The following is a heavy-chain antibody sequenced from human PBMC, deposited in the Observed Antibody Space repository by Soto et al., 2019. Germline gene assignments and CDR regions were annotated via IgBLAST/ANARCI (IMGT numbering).Heavy chain of an antibody. Sequence: SETVSLTCAVYWGSFSGYYWSWIRQPPGKGLEWIVEINHSGSTNYNPSLKSRVTISVDTSKNQFSLKLSSVTAAYTAVYFCARHSLALRKNNWFETWGKGIMVTVSS. J-gene: IGHJ5*02. V-gene: IGHV4-34*01. CDR2: INHSGST. CDR1: WGSFSGYY. D-gene: IGHD3-3*02. CDR3: ARHSLALRKNNWFET.